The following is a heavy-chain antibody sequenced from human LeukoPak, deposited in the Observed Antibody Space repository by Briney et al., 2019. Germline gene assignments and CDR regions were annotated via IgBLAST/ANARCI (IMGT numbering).Heavy chain of an antibody. J-gene: IGHJ4*02. CDR1: GFTFSSSW. CDR3: ARVVTTLAD. CDR2: INPDATGT. Sequence: PGGSLRLSCAASGFTFSSSWMHWVRQAQGRGLVWVSRINPDATGTTYADSVKGRFTISRDNAKNTLYLQMNSLRAEDTAVYYCARVVTTLADWGQGTLVTVSS. D-gene: IGHD4-23*01. V-gene: IGHV3-74*03.